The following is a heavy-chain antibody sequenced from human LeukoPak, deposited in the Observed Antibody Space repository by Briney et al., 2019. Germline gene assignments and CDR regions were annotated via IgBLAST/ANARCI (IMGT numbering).Heavy chain of an antibody. Sequence: RASETLSLTCTVSGGSISSYYWSWIRQPAGKGLEWIGRIYTSGSTNYNLSLKSRVTMSVDTSKNQFSLKLSSVTAADTAVYYCARGSSSTSCFDYWGQGTLVTVSS. CDR1: GGSISSYY. CDR3: ARGSSSTSCFDY. J-gene: IGHJ4*02. V-gene: IGHV4-4*07. CDR2: IYTSGST. D-gene: IGHD2-2*01.